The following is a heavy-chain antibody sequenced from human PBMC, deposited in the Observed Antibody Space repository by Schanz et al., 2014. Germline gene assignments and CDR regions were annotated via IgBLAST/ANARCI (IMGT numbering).Heavy chain of an antibody. CDR2: IYYSGST. CDR3: ARGGRTTYNYYYGMDV. J-gene: IGHJ6*02. V-gene: IGHV4-30-4*07. CDR1: GGSISSGGYS. D-gene: IGHD1-1*01. Sequence: QVQLQESGPGLVKPSQTLSLTCAVSGGSISSGGYSWNWIRQPPGKGLEWIVYIYYSGSTHYNPSLKSRVTISVDTSKNQFSLKLSSVTAADTAVYYCARGGRTTYNYYYGMDVWGQGTTVTVSS.